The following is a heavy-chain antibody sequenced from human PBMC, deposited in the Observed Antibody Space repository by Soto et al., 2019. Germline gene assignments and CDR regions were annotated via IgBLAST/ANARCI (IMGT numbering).Heavy chain of an antibody. CDR2: INHSGST. J-gene: IGHJ4*02. CDR1: GGSFSGYY. Sequence: PSETLSLTCAVYGGSFSGYYWSWIRQPPGKGLEWIGEINHSGSTNYNPSLKGRVTISVDTSKNQFSLKLSSVTAADTAVYYCARPRAVATIRGGYFDYWGQGTLVTVSS. D-gene: IGHD5-12*01. CDR3: ARPRAVATIRGGYFDY. V-gene: IGHV4-34*01.